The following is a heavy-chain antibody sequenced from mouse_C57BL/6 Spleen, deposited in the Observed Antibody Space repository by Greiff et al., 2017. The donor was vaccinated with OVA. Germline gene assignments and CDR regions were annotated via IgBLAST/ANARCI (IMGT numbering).Heavy chain of an antibody. V-gene: IGHV1-53*01. J-gene: IGHJ1*03. CDR3: ARDGSSFYWYFDV. D-gene: IGHD1-1*01. CDR1: GYTFTSYW. Sequence: QVQLQQPGTELVKPGASVKLSCKASGYTFTSYWMHWVKQRPGQGLEWIGNINPSNGGTNYNEKFKSKATLTVDQSSSTAYMQLSSLTSEDSAVYYCARDGSSFYWYFDVWGTGTTVTVSS. CDR2: INPSNGGT.